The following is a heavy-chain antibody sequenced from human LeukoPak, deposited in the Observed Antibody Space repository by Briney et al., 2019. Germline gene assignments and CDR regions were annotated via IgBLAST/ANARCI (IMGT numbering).Heavy chain of an antibody. J-gene: IGHJ4*02. Sequence: GRSLRLSCAASGFTFTRYAMHWVRQAPGKGLEWVANIKQDGSEKYYVDSVKGRFTISRDNARNSLYLQMNSLRADDTAVYYCARGGGYAWDYWGQGTLVTVSS. V-gene: IGHV3-7*01. CDR1: GFTFTRYA. CDR3: ARGGGYAWDY. CDR2: IKQDGSEK. D-gene: IGHD5-12*01.